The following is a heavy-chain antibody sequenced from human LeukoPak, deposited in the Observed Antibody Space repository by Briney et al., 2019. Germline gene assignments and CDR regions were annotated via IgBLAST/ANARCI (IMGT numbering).Heavy chain of an antibody. CDR3: AREDSTGYSSLDY. V-gene: IGHV1-2*02. D-gene: IGHD3-22*01. J-gene: IGHJ4*02. CDR2: INLKSGGT. Sequence: ASVTVSCKASGYTFTGYSIHWVRQAPGQGLERMGWINLKSGGTNYAQKFQARVTMTRETSISTAYMELSRLRSDDTAVYYCAREDSTGYSSLDYWGQGTLVTVSS. CDR1: GYTFTGYS.